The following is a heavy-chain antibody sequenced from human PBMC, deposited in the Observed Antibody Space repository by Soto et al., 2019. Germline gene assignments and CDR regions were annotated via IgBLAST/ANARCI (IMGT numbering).Heavy chain of an antibody. V-gene: IGHV1-69*13. CDR3: AREGWWYSSSSLYYYYYGMDV. CDR1: GGTFSSYA. J-gene: IGHJ6*02. Sequence: SVKVSCKASGGTFSSYAISWVRQDPGQGLEWMGGIIPIFGTANYAQKFQGRVTITADESTSTAYMELSSLRSEDTAVYYCAREGWWYSSSSLYYYYYGMDVWGQGTTVTVSS. D-gene: IGHD6-6*01. CDR2: IIPIFGTA.